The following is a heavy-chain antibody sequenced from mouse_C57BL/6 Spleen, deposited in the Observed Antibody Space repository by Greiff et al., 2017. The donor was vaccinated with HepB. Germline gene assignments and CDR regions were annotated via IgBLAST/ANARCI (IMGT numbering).Heavy chain of an antibody. D-gene: IGHD1-1*01. CDR1: GYAFSSSW. CDR2: IYPGDGDT. CDR3: AREGITTVVPPWFAY. Sequence: VMLVESGPELVKPGASVKISCKASGYAFSSSWMNWVKQRPGKGLEWIGRIYPGDGDTNYNGKFKGKATLTADKSSSTAYMQLSSLTSEDSAVYFCAREGITTVVPPWFAYWGQGTLVTVSA. V-gene: IGHV1-82*01. J-gene: IGHJ3*01.